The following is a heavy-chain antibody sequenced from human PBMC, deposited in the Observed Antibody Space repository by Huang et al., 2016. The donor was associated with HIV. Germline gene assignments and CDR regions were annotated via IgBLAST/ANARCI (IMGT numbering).Heavy chain of an antibody. D-gene: IGHD6-13*01. CDR1: GGSFSGYY. Sequence: QVQLQQWGAGLLKPSETLSLTCAVYGGSFSGYYWGWIRQPPGKGLEWIGEINGSGSTNSDPALKRRVTTSVDTSKYQFSRRLRSVTAADTAVYYCARARSGIAAAVYWYFDLWGRGTLVTVSS. CDR3: ARARSGIAAAVYWYFDL. CDR2: INGSGST. J-gene: IGHJ2*01. V-gene: IGHV4-34*01.